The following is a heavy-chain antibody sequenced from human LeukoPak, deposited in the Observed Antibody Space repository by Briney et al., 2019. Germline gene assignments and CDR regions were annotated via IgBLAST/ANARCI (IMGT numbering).Heavy chain of an antibody. V-gene: IGHV1-46*01. D-gene: IGHD2-15*01. J-gene: IGHJ4*02. CDR1: GGTFSSYA. Sequence: GASVKVSCKASGGTFSSYAISWVRQAPGQGLEWMGIINPSGGSTSYTQKFQGRVTMTRDMSTSTVYMEMSSLRSEDTAVYYCARGEYCSGGSCYGRGFDYWGQGTLVTVSS. CDR2: INPSGGST. CDR3: ARGEYCSGGSCYGRGFDY.